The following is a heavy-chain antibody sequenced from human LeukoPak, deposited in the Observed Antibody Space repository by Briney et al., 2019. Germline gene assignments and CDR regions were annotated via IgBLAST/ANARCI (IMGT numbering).Heavy chain of an antibody. D-gene: IGHD6-19*01. V-gene: IGHV3-11*01. J-gene: IGHJ4*02. CDR2: ISSSGSTI. CDR3: ARGPPYSSGWYSYFDY. Sequence: GGSLRLSCAASGFTFSDYYMSWIRQAPGKGLEWVSYISSSGSTIYYADSVKGRFTISRDNAKNSLYLQMNSLRAEDTAVYYCARGPPYSSGWYSYFDYWGQGTLVTVSS. CDR1: GFTFSDYY.